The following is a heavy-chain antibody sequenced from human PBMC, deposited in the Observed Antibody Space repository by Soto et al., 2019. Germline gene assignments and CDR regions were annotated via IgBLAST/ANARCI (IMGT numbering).Heavy chain of an antibody. CDR1: VFTVRNYY. J-gene: IGHJ6*02. Sequence: GPLRISGAASVFTVRNYYMTWVRQAPGKGLEWVAYIAQDGTEIYNVDSVKGRFTISRDNAKNSLYLQMNSLTAEDTALYYCARWSSAMDVWGQGTSVTVSS. CDR2: IAQDGTEI. D-gene: IGHD2-15*01. V-gene: IGHV3-7*03. CDR3: ARWSSAMDV.